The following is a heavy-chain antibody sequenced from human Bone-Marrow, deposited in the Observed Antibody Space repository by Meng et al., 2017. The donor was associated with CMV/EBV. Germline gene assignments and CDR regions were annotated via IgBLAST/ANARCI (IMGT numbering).Heavy chain of an antibody. J-gene: IGHJ6*02. Sequence: GGSLRLSCAGSGFTFSNAWMSWVRQAPGKGLEWVGRIKSEIDGETPDYAAPVKGRFTISRDDPRNTLYLEMKSLKSEDTAVYYCTTDDKLQLLSLKYNYYGMRVWGQGTTVTVSS. CDR3: TTDDKLQLLSLKYNYYGMRV. V-gene: IGHV3-15*01. D-gene: IGHD2/OR15-2a*01. CDR1: GFTFSNAW. CDR2: IKSEIDGETP.